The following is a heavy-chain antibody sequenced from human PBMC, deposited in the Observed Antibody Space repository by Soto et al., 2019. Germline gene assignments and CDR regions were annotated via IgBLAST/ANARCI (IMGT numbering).Heavy chain of an antibody. CDR3: ARARGYCSGGSCYSFGMDV. D-gene: IGHD2-15*01. Sequence: ASVKVSCKASGYTFTSYYMHWVRQAPGQGLEWMGWINPNSGDTNYAQKFQGWVTMTRDTSISTAYMELSRLRSDDTAVYYCARARGYCSGGSCYSFGMDVWGQGTTVTVSS. CDR2: INPNSGDT. J-gene: IGHJ6*02. CDR1: GYTFTSYY. V-gene: IGHV1-2*04.